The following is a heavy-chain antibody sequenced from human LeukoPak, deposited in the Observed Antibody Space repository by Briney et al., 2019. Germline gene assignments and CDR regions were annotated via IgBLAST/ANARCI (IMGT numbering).Heavy chain of an antibody. J-gene: IGHJ4*02. CDR3: AKLTLGYCSGGRCFFDY. D-gene: IGHD2-15*01. Sequence: PGGSLRLSCAASGFTFSSYAMSWVRQAPGKGLEWVSAISGSGGTTDYADSVKGRFTISRDNSKNTLYLQMNSLRAEDTAVYYCAKLTLGYCSGGRCFFDYWGQGTLVTVSS. V-gene: IGHV3-23*01. CDR2: ISGSGGTT. CDR1: GFTFSSYA.